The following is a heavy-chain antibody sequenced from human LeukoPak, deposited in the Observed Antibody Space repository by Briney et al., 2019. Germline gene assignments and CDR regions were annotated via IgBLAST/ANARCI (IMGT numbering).Heavy chain of an antibody. V-gene: IGHV3-30*01. CDR1: GFTFSSYA. Sequence: GGSLRLSCAASGFTFSSYAMHWVRQAPGKGIEWVAVISYDGSNKYYADSVKGRFTISRDNSKNTLYLQMNSLRAEDTAVYYCARAHDYYDSSGYYHLSPIDYWGQGTLVTVSS. D-gene: IGHD3-22*01. J-gene: IGHJ4*02. CDR3: ARAHDYYDSSGYYHLSPIDY. CDR2: ISYDGSNK.